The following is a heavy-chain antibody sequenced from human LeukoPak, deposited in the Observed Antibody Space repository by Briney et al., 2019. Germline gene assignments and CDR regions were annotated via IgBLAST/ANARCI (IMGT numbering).Heavy chain of an antibody. CDR3: AGRAKNLGANDY. Sequence: AGRSLRLSCAASGFAFSDCGMHWVRQFPGKGLEWVAVVPFDVRNIYYADSVKGRFTISRDNSKNTVYLQMNNLRDEDTAVYYCAGRAKNLGANDYWGQGTLVTVSS. D-gene: IGHD1-26*01. V-gene: IGHV3-30*03. CDR1: GFAFSDCG. CDR2: VPFDVRNI. J-gene: IGHJ4*02.